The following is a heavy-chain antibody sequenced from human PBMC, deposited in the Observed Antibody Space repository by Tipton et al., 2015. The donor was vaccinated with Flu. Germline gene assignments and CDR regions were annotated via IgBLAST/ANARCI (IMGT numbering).Heavy chain of an antibody. V-gene: IGHV3-30*04. CDR3: ARDTGSYYDSSDFDY. CDR1: GFTFSGFA. J-gene: IGHJ4*02. Sequence: SLRLSCAASGFTFSGFAMHWVRQTPGKGLEWVAVISYDGRNEYYADSVKGRFTISRDNSKNTLSLQMNSLRAEDTAVYYCARDTGSYYDSSDFDYWGQGTLVTVSS. CDR2: ISYDGRNE. D-gene: IGHD3-22*01.